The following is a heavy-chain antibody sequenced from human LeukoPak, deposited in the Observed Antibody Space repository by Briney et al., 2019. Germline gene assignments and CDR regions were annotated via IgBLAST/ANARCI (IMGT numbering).Heavy chain of an antibody. V-gene: IGHV3-21*01. CDR1: GFTFSSYS. J-gene: IGHJ4*02. Sequence: GGSLRLSWAASGFTFSSYSMNWVRQAPGKGLEWVSSISSSSSYIYYADSVKGRFTISRGNAKNSLYLQMNSLRAEDTAVYYCARVGWLGFDYWGQGTLVTVSS. CDR3: ARVGWLGFDY. CDR2: ISSSSSYI. D-gene: IGHD6-19*01.